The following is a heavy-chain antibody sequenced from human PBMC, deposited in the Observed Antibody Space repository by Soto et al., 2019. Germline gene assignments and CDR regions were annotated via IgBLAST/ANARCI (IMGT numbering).Heavy chain of an antibody. V-gene: IGHV4-30-4*01. Sequence: PSETLSLTCSVSGGSITNTDYYWNWIRQSPGKGLEWIGSIDYSGSTYYNPSLKSRVIISADTSKNLFSLKLRSVTAADTALYFCARDGPYYYAMDVWGQGTTVTVSS. CDR3: ARDGPYYYAMDV. J-gene: IGHJ6*02. CDR1: GGSITNTDYY. CDR2: IDYSGST.